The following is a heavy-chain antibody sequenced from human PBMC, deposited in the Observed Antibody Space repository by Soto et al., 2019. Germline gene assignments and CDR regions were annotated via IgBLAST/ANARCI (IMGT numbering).Heavy chain of an antibody. J-gene: IGHJ6*02. CDR2: IIPIFGTA. D-gene: IGHD1-7*01. CDR1: GGTFSSYA. CDR3: ARDEYNWNYVNYDSYGMDV. Sequence: QVQLVQSGAEVKKPGSSVKVSCKASGGTFSSYAISWVRQAPGQGLEWMGGIIPIFGTANYAQKFQGRVTITADKSTSTAYMELSSLRSEYTAVYYCARDEYNWNYVNYDSYGMDVWGQGTTVTVSS. V-gene: IGHV1-69*06.